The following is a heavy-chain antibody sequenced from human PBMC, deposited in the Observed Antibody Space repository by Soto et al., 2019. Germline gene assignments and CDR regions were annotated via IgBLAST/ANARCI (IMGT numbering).Heavy chain of an antibody. J-gene: IGHJ4*02. V-gene: IGHV1-18*01. Sequence: QVQLVQPGPAVKKPGASVKVSCKASGNTFARPGFSWVRQAPGQGLEWMGWISGFNGQTNYALKFQGRVTLTTDTSTSTAYMELRSLRSDDTAVYFCARVDPRGVAVVRDYWGQGTLVTVSS. CDR3: ARVDPRGVAVVRDY. D-gene: IGHD3-10*01. CDR1: GNTFARPG. CDR2: ISGFNGQT.